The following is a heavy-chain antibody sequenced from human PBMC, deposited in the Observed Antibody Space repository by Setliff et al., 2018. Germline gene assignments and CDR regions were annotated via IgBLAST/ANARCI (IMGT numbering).Heavy chain of an antibody. V-gene: IGHV1-69*13. Sequence: SVKVSCKASGYAFTGYYIHWVRQAPGQGLEWMGGIIPIFGTANYAQKFQGRVTITADESTSTAYMELSSLRSEDTAVYYCARVQQLGTFDYWGQGTLVT. CDR2: IIPIFGTA. J-gene: IGHJ4*02. D-gene: IGHD6-13*01. CDR3: ARVQQLGTFDY. CDR1: GYAFTGYY.